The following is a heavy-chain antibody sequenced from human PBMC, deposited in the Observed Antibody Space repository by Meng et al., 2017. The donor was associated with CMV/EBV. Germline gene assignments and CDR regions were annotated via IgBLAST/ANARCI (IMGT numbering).Heavy chain of an antibody. V-gene: IGHV3-21*01. J-gene: IGHJ4*02. CDR3: ASVGFLEWLLADY. CDR2: ISSSSSYI. D-gene: IGHD3-3*01. Sequence: GESLKISCAASGFTFSSYSMNWVRQAPGKGLEWVSSISSSSSYIYYADSVKGRFTISRDNAKNSLYLQMNSLRAEDTAVYYCASVGFLEWLLADYWGQGTLVTVSS. CDR1: GFTFSSYS.